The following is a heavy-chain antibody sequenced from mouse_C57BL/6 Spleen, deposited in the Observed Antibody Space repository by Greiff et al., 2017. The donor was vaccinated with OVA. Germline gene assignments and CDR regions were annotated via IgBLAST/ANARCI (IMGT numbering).Heavy chain of an antibody. J-gene: IGHJ2*01. D-gene: IGHD5-1-1*01. CDR1: GYAFSSSW. CDR2: IYPGDGDT. CDR3: ARIPLDY. Sequence: VQVVESGPELVKPGASVKISCKASGYAFSSSWMNWVKQRPGKGLEWIGRIYPGDGDTNYNGKFKGKATLTADKPSSTAYMQLSSLTSEDSAVYFCARIPLDYWGQGTTLTVSS. V-gene: IGHV1-82*01.